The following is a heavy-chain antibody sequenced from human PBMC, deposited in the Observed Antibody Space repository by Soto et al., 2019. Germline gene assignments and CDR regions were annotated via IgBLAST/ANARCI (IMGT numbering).Heavy chain of an antibody. CDR1: GFTFAAYG. D-gene: IGHD1-26*01. CDR3: VRGGVGEKRRFDV. J-gene: IGHJ4*02. V-gene: IGHV3-20*04. CDR2: VNVRGSGGNT. Sequence: GGSLRLSCAASGFTFAAYGMGWVRQAPGKGLEWVSSVNVRGSGGNTFYADSVKGRFTISRDDSTDTLSLQMHSLAAEDTAVYSCVRGGVGEKRRFDVWGRGTLVTVSS.